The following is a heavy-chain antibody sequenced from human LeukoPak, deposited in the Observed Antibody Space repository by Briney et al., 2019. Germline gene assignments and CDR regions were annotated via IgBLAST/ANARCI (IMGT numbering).Heavy chain of an antibody. CDR3: ARVVVTASDGMDV. J-gene: IGHJ6*02. D-gene: IGHD2-21*02. V-gene: IGHV3-7*05. Sequence: GGSLRLSCAASGLTFSRYWMSWVRQAPGKGLEWVANIKQDGSEKYYVDSVKGRLTISRDNAKNSLYLQVNSLRAEDTVVYYCARVVVTASDGMDVWGQGTTVTVPS. CDR2: IKQDGSEK. CDR1: GLTFSRYW.